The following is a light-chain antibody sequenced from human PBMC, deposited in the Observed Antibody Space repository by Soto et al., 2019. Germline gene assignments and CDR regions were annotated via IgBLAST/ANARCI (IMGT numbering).Light chain of an antibody. CDR1: QSVSSSY. V-gene: IGKV3-20*01. CDR2: GAS. Sequence: EIVLTQSTGTLSLSPGERATLSCRASQSVSSSYLAWYQQKPGQAPRLLIYGASSRATGIPDRLSGSGSGTDFTLTISRLEPEDFAVYYCQQYGTSPTTFGQGTKVDI. CDR3: QQYGTSPTT. J-gene: IGKJ1*01.